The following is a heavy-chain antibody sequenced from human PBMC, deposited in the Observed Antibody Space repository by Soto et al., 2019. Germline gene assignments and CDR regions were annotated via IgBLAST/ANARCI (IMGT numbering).Heavy chain of an antibody. V-gene: IGHV1-18*01. Sequence: QVQLVQSGAEVKKPGASVKVSCKASGYTFTSYGISWVRQAPGQGLEWMGWISAYNGNTNYAQKLQGRVTMTTETAASTAYVELGGLRSDDTAVDYCAGDKGDGSGSYYGYWGQGPLVTVSS. J-gene: IGHJ4*02. CDR1: GYTFTSYG. CDR2: ISAYNGNT. D-gene: IGHD3-10*01. CDR3: AGDKGDGSGSYYGY.